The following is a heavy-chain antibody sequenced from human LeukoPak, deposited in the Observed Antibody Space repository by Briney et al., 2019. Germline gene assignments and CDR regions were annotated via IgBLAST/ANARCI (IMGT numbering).Heavy chain of an antibody. J-gene: IGHJ4*02. CDR1: GYSFTSYW. CDR2: IYPGDSDT. Sequence: GESLKISFKGSGYSFTSYWIGWVRQMPGKGLEWMGIIYPGDSDTRYSPSFQGQVTISADKSISTSYLQWSSLKASDTAMYYCARLSWSDFWSGYYRYFDYWGQGTLVTVSS. V-gene: IGHV5-51*01. CDR3: ARLSWSDFWSGYYRYFDY. D-gene: IGHD3-3*01.